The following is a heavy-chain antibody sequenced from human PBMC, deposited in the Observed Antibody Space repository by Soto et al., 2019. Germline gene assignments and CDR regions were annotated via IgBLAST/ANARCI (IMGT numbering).Heavy chain of an antibody. CDR3: ARDSVGYCSGGSCYVPRHY. J-gene: IGHJ4*02. Sequence: QVQLVQSGAEVKKPGSPVKASCKASGGTFSSYAISWVRQAPGQGLEWMGGINAIFVTANYAQKFQGRVTINADESTSTAYMELSSLRDEDTAVYYGARDSVGYCSGGSCYVPRHYWGQGNLVTVSS. CDR2: INAIFVTA. V-gene: IGHV1-69*12. CDR1: GGTFSSYA. D-gene: IGHD2-15*01.